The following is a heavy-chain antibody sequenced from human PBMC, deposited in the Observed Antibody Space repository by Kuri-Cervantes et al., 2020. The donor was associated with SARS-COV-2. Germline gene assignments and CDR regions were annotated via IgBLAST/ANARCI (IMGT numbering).Heavy chain of an antibody. CDR3: ARDGVTTVNHYYYYGMDV. CDR2: VYSGGST. J-gene: IGHJ6*02. Sequence: GGSLRLSCAASGFTVSSNYMSWARQAPGKGLEWVSVVYSGGSTYYADSVKGRFTISRDNSKNTLYLQMNSLRAEDTAVYYCARDGVTTVNHYYYYGMDVWDQGTTVTVSS. V-gene: IGHV3-53*05. D-gene: IGHD4-11*01. CDR1: GFTVSSNY.